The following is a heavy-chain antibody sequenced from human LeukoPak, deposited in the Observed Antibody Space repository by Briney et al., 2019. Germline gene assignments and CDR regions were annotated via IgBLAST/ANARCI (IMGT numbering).Heavy chain of an antibody. CDR2: FSGSGGRT. V-gene: IGHV3-23*01. CDR1: GFTFSYYG. J-gene: IGHJ4*02. Sequence: GGTLRLSCAASGFTFSYYGMSWVRQAPGKGLEWVSAFSGSGGRTYYADSVKGRFTISRDNSKNTLYLQMNSLRAEDTAVYYCARKTGYSDYFDYWGQGTLVTVSS. CDR3: ARKTGYSDYFDY. D-gene: IGHD1-1*01.